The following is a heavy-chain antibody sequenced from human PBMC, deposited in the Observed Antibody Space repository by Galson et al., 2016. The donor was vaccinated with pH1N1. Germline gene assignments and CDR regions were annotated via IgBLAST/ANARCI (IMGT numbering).Heavy chain of an antibody. CDR3: VKDLRDIVVLIDLTQY. J-gene: IGHJ4*02. CDR2: IFSGGRT. V-gene: IGHV3-66*01. D-gene: IGHD3-22*01. Sequence: SLRLSCAASGFTVSDKYMTWVRQAPGKGLEWASVIFSGGRTFYADSVKGRFTISRDNSKNTVYLQMNSLRAEDTAVYYCVKDLRDIVVLIDLTQYWGQGTLVTVSS. CDR1: GFTVSDKY.